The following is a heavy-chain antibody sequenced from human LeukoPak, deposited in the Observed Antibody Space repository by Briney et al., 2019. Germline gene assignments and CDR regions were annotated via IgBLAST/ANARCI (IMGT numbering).Heavy chain of an antibody. CDR3: ARDLTPDGESGGAFDI. Sequence: SETLSLTCAVYGVSFSGYYWSWIRQPPGKGLEWIGEINHSGSTNYNPSLKSRVTISVDTSKNQFSLKLSSVTAADTAVYYCARDLTPDGESGGAFDIWGQGTMVTVSS. CDR2: INHSGST. D-gene: IGHD3-16*01. V-gene: IGHV4-34*01. CDR1: GVSFSGYY. J-gene: IGHJ3*02.